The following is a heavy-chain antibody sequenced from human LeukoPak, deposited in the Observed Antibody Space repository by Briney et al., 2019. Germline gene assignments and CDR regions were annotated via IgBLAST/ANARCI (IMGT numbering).Heavy chain of an antibody. CDR3: TRFSFGANWFDP. D-gene: IGHD3-10*01. CDR2: ISYSGST. CDR1: GDSVSSYY. Sequence: SETLSLTCTVSGDSVSSYYWTWIRQPPGKGLEWIAYISYSGSTNYNPSLKSRVTISVDTSKNQFSLKLSSVTAADTAVYYFTRFSFGANWFDPWGQGTLVTVSS. V-gene: IGHV4-59*02. J-gene: IGHJ5*02.